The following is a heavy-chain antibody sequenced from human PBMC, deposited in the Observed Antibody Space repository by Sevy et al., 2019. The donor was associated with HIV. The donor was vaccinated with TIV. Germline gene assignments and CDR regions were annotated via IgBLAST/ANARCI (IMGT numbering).Heavy chain of an antibody. J-gene: IGHJ5*02. CDR2: IYYSGST. CDR3: ARGYEGGYYYGSGSYPGNWFDP. CDR1: GGSISSSSYY. V-gene: IGHV4-39*01. D-gene: IGHD3-10*01. Sequence: SETLSLTCTVSGGSISSSSYYWGWIRQPPGKGLEWIGSIYYSGSTYYNPSLKSRVTISVDTSKNQFSLKLSSVTAADTAVYYRARGYEGGYYYGSGSYPGNWFDPWGQGTLVTVSS.